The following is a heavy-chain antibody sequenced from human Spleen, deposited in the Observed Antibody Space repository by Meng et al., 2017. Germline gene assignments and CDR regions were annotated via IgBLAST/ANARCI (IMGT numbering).Heavy chain of an antibody. D-gene: IGHD4-17*01. CDR1: GYTLTSYA. J-gene: IGHJ4*02. CDR2: IDPKSGDT. CDR3: TRDDYGDPTRY. Sequence: ASVKVSCKASGYTLTSYAINWLRQAPGQGLEWMGRIDPKSGDTHYAQRFQGRVTMTGDTSISTAYMELSGLRSDDTAVYYCTRDDYGDPTRYWGQGTLVTVSS. V-gene: IGHV1-2*06.